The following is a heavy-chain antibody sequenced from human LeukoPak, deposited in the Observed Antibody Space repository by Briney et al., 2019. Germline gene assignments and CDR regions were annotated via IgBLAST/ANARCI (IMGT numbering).Heavy chain of an antibody. CDR2: IYCSGST. V-gene: IGHV4-59*01. J-gene: IGHJ1*01. CDR1: GGSISSYY. CDR3: AGAVVITSAEYFQH. Sequence: SETLSLTCTVSGGSISSYYWSWIRQPPGKGLEWIGYIYCSGSTNYNPSLKSRVTISLDTSKNQFSLKLSSVTAADTAVYYCAGAVVITSAEYFQHWGQGTLVTVSS. D-gene: IGHD3-22*01.